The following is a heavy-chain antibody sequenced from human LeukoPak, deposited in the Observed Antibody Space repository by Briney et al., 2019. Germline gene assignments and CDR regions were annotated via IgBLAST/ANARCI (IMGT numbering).Heavy chain of an antibody. J-gene: IGHJ5*02. CDR1: GGSISSYY. D-gene: IGHD2-2*01. Sequence: PSGTLSLTCPVSGGSISSYYWSWIRQPPGKGLEWSGYIYYSGSTNYNPSLKSRVTISVDTSKNQFSLKLSSVTAADTAVYYCARESRRIGYCSSTSCPGPWFDHWGQGTLVTVSS. CDR2: IYYSGST. V-gene: IGHV4-59*01. CDR3: ARESRRIGYCSSTSCPGPWFDH.